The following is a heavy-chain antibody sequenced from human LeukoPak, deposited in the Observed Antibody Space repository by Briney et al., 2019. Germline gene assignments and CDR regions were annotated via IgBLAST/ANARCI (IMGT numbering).Heavy chain of an antibody. Sequence: PGGSLRLSCAASGFTFTSYTMSWVRQAPGKGLEWVSSITNSGVHTYYTDSLKGRFTISRDNANNSLYLQMKSLSAEDTAIYYCARQPQVAHFDYWGQGTPVSVSS. D-gene: IGHD2-15*01. J-gene: IGHJ4*02. CDR1: GFTFTSYT. CDR3: ARQPQVAHFDY. CDR2: ITNSGVHT. V-gene: IGHV3-21*01.